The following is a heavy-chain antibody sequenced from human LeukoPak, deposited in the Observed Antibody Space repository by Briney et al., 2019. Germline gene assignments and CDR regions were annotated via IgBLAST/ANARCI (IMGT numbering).Heavy chain of an antibody. CDR3: ARNFRVGATTSYYYMDV. CDR1: GFTFSSYT. CDR2: ISSSSSYI. D-gene: IGHD1-26*01. Sequence: GGSLRLSCAASGFTFSSYTMNWVRQAPGKGLEWVSSISSSSSYIYYSDSVKGRFTISRDNAKNSLYLQMNSLRAEDTAVYYCARNFRVGATTSYYYMDVWGKGTTVTVSS. J-gene: IGHJ6*03. V-gene: IGHV3-21*01.